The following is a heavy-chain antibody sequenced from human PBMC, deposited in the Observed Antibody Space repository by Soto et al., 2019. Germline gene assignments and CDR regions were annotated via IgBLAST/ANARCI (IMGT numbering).Heavy chain of an antibody. CDR1: GFTFSSYG. CDR3: AKDLVGWSSSPRGFFDY. Sequence: QVQLVESGGGVVQPGRSLRLSCAASGFTFSSYGMHWVRQAPGKGLEWVAVISYAGSNKYYADSVKGRFTISRDNSKNTLYLQMNSLSAEDTAVYYCAKDLVGWSSSPRGFFDYWGQGTLVTVSS. CDR2: ISYAGSNK. J-gene: IGHJ4*02. D-gene: IGHD6-6*01. V-gene: IGHV3-30*18.